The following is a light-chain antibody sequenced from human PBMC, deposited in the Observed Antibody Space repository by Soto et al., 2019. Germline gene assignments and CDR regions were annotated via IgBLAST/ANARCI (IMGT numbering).Light chain of an antibody. Sequence: QSVLTQPRSVSGSPGQSVTISCTGTSSDVGGYNYVSWYQQHPGRAPKVMIYDVSKRPSGVPDRFSGSKSGNTASLTISGLQAEDEADYYCCSYAGSYTYVFGTGTKVNV. CDR3: CSYAGSYTYV. CDR2: DVS. J-gene: IGLJ1*01. V-gene: IGLV2-11*01. CDR1: SSDVGGYNY.